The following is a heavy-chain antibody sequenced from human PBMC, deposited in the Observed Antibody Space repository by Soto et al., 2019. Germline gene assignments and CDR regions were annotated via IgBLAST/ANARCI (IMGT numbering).Heavy chain of an antibody. Sequence: EVQLSESGGGLVQPGGSLRLSCAVSGFTFSNYAMSWVRQAPGKGLEWVSAISDNGRSIYYGDSVKGRFTISRDNSKHALFLQMNSLGAEDTAVYYCANGGLRVGARTGGMDVWGQGTTVTVSS. J-gene: IGHJ6*02. D-gene: IGHD3-16*01. CDR3: ANGGLRVGARTGGMDV. CDR2: ISDNGRSI. V-gene: IGHV3-23*01. CDR1: GFTFSNYA.